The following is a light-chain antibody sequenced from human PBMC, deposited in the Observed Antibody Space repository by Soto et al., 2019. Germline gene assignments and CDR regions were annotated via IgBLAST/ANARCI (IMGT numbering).Light chain of an antibody. CDR2: DVS. CDR1: TRVVGGYTY. V-gene: IGLV2-14*01. Sequence: QAVLAQPARGVGFPWRSITSSCPGTTRVVGGYTYVSWHHRHPGKAPKLMIYDVSNRPSGVSNRFSGSKSGNTASLTISGLQAEDEADHYWRSYTSSSTSVFGSGRKVTDL. CDR3: RSYTSSSTSV. J-gene: IGLJ1*01.